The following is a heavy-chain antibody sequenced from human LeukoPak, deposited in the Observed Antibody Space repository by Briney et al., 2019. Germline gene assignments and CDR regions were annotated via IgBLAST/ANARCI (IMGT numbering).Heavy chain of an antibody. V-gene: IGHV5-51*01. J-gene: IGHJ5*02. Sequence: GESLKISCEASGYSFTSYWIGWVRQMPGKGLEWVALIYPVDSDTRYNPSFQGQVTISADKSINTVYLQWNSLKASDSAMYYCARHGGTIFGMVMYNWFDPWGQGTLVTVSS. D-gene: IGHD3-3*01. CDR2: IYPVDSDT. CDR3: ARHGGTIFGMVMYNWFDP. CDR1: GYSFTSYW.